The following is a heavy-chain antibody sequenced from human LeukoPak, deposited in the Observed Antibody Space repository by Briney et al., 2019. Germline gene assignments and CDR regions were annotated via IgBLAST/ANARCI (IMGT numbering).Heavy chain of an antibody. Sequence: GGSLRLSCAASRFSFSSYSMNWVRQAPGKGLEWVSSISSSSSYIYCADSVKGRFTLSRDNAKNSLYLQMNSLRAEDTAVYYCARNGAIDPYSYHGMDVWGQGTTVTVSS. D-gene: IGHD2-8*01. CDR3: ARNGAIDPYSYHGMDV. J-gene: IGHJ6*02. CDR1: RFSFSSYS. V-gene: IGHV3-21*01. CDR2: ISSSSSYI.